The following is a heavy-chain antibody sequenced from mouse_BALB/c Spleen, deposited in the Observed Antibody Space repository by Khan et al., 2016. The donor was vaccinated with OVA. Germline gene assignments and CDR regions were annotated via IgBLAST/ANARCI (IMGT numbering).Heavy chain of an antibody. CDR1: GYIFTDFS. CDR3: AIGSGNYLFAY. D-gene: IGHD2-1*01. V-gene: IGHV1S137*01. CDR2: ISTYYGDS. Sequence: VQLQQSGAELVRPGVSVKISCKGSGYIFTDFSMHWVKRSHAKSLEWIGVISTYYGDSIYNQNFKDKATLPAEKSSSTAYMDFARLTSGDSAIYYCAIGSGNYLFAYWGQGTLVTVSA. J-gene: IGHJ3*01.